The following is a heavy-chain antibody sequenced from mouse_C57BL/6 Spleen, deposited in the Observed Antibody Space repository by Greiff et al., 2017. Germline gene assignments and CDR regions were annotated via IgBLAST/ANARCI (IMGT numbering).Heavy chain of an antibody. CDR3: TRGRYGLFDY. J-gene: IGHJ2*01. Sequence: VQRVESGAELVRPGASVTLSCKASGYTFTDYEMHWVKQTPVHGLEWIGAIDPETGGTAYNQKFKGKAILTADKSSSTAYMELRSLTSEDSAVYYCTRGRYGLFDYWGQGTTLTVSS. D-gene: IGHD2-10*02. CDR2: IDPETGGT. V-gene: IGHV1-15*01. CDR1: GYTFTDYE.